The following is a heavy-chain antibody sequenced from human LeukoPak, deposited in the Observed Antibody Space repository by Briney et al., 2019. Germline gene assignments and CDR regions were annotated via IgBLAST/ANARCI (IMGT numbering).Heavy chain of an antibody. D-gene: IGHD2-21*02. J-gene: IGHJ4*02. Sequence: GGSLRLSCAASGFTFSSYVMSWVRQAPGKGLEWVSAISGSGGSTYYADSVKGRFTISRDNSKNTLYLQMNSLRAEDTAVYYCAKSPYIVVVTAIPYYFDYWGQGTLVTVSS. CDR3: AKSPYIVVVTAIPYYFDY. V-gene: IGHV3-23*01. CDR1: GFTFSSYV. CDR2: ISGSGGST.